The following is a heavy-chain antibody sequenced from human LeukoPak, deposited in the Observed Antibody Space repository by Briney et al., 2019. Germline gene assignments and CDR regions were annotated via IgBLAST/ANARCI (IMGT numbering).Heavy chain of an antibody. CDR1: GGSISSSNW. CDR2: IYHSGST. J-gene: IGHJ5*02. V-gene: IGHV4-4*02. Sequence: PSGTLSLTCAVSGGSISSSNWWSWVRQPPGKGLEWIGEIYHSGSTNYNPSLKSRVTISVDPSKNQFFLKLNSVTAADTAVYYCARVSGSVTTINFDPWGQGTLVTVSS. D-gene: IGHD4-17*01. CDR3: ARVSGSVTTINFDP.